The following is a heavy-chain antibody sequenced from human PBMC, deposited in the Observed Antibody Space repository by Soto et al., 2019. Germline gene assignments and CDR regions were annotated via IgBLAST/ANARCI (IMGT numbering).Heavy chain of an antibody. Sequence: LTLSCTVSGDSFTSHSNYWTLILHLKGQGLMSIGYLHCRGSTYYNPSLESRVSISTGTAKTQFALELTSVTVADTAVYYCARDSYSYGHPSLLTFDRWGQGILVTVSS. D-gene: IGHD1-26*01. V-gene: IGHV4-31*03. CDR2: LHCRGST. CDR1: GDSFTSHSNY. J-gene: IGHJ4*02. CDR3: ARDSYSYGHPSLLTFDR.